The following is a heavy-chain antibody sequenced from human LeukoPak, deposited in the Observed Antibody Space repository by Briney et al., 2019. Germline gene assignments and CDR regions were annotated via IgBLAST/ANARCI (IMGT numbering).Heavy chain of an antibody. D-gene: IGHD5-24*01. J-gene: IGHJ4*02. CDR1: GYTFISYG. Sequence: ASVKVSCKTSGYTFISYGISWVRQAPGQGLEWMGWISTDKGNTNYVQKVQGRVTMTADTSTSTAYMELRSLRTDDTAVYYCARARGGYQKTLDYWGQGTLVTVSS. V-gene: IGHV1-18*01. CDR3: ARARGGYQKTLDY. CDR2: ISTDKGNT.